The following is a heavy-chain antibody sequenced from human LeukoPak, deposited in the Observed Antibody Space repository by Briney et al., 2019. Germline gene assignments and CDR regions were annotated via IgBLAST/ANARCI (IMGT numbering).Heavy chain of an antibody. CDR3: ARGAPTTNGYYGSGSSLRY. V-gene: IGHV1-69*13. CDR2: IIPIFGTA. CDR1: GYTFTSYG. D-gene: IGHD3-10*01. J-gene: IGHJ4*02. Sequence: GASVKVSCKASGYTFTSYGISWVRQAPGQGLEWMGGIIPIFGTANYAQKFQGRVTITADESTSTAYMELSSLRSEDTAVYYCARGAPTTNGYYGSGSSLRYWGQGTLVTVSS.